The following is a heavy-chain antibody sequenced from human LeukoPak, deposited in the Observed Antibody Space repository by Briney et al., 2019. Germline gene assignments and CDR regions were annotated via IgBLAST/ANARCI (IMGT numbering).Heavy chain of an antibody. V-gene: IGHV3-33*01. CDR2: IWYDGSNK. D-gene: IGHD5-18*01. CDR1: GFTFSNYG. Sequence: GGSLRLSCAASGFTFSNYGMHWVRQAPGKGLEWVAVIWYDGSNKYYADSMKGRFTISRDNSKIILYLQINSLRAEDTAVYYCARDASDTAMVGYFQHWGQGTLVTVSS. J-gene: IGHJ1*01. CDR3: ARDASDTAMVGYFQH.